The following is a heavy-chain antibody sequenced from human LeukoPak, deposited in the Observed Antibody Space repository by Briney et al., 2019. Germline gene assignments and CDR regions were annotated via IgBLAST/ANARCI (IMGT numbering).Heavy chain of an antibody. CDR3: ASSEYFDY. V-gene: IGHV1-3*01. J-gene: IGHJ4*02. CDR2: INAGNGNT. CDR1: GGTFSSYA. Sequence: ASVKVSCKASGGTFSSYAISWVRQAPGQGLEWMGWINAGNGNTKYSQKFQGRVTITRDTPASTAYMELSSLRSEDTAVYYCASSEYFDYWGQGTLVTVSS.